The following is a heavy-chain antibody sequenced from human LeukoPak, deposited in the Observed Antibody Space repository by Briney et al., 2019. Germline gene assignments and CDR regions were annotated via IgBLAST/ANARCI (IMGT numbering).Heavy chain of an antibody. CDR3: ARDPGDILVAGTFDY. CDR1: GFTFDDYG. V-gene: IGHV3-20*04. Sequence: GGSLRLSCAASGFTFDDYGMSWVRQAPGKGLEWVSGITWNGGSTGYADSVKGRFTISRDNAKNSLYLQMNSLRAEDTASYYCARDPGDILVAGTFDYWGQGTLVTVSS. CDR2: ITWNGGST. D-gene: IGHD6-19*01. J-gene: IGHJ4*02.